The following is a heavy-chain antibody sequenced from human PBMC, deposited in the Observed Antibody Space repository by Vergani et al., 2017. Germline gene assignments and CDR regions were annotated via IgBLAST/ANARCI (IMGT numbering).Heavy chain of an antibody. Sequence: EVQLVESGGGLVKPGGSLRLSCAASGFTFSNAWMSWVRQAPGKGLEWVGRIKSKTDGGTTDYAAPVKGRFTISRDDSKNTLYLQMNSLKTEDTAVYFCTREYSSSSGRGLDIWGQGTMVTVSS. V-gene: IGHV3-15*01. CDR2: IKSKTDGGTT. J-gene: IGHJ3*02. D-gene: IGHD6-6*01. CDR1: GFTFSNAW. CDR3: TREYSSSSGRGLDI.